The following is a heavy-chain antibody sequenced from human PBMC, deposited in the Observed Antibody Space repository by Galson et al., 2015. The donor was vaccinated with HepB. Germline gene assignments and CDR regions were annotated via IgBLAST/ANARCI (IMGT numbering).Heavy chain of an antibody. D-gene: IGHD6-6*01. J-gene: IGHJ6*02. CDR2: INPNSGGT. CDR1: GGTFSSYA. CDR3: ARDRRAAARPPYYYYYGMDV. Sequence: SVKVSCKASGGTFSSYAISWVRQAPGQGLEWMGWINPNSGGTNYAQKFQGWVTMTRDTSISTAYMELSRLRSDDTAVYYCARDRRAAARPPYYYYYGMDVWGQGTTVTVSS. V-gene: IGHV1-2*04.